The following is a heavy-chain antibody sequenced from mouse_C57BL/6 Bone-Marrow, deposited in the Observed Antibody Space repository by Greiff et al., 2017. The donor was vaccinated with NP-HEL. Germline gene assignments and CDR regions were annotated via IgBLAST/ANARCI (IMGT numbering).Heavy chain of an antibody. CDR2: IDPSDSET. Sequence: QVQLKQPGAELVRPGSSVKLSCKASGYTFTSYWMHWVKQRPIQGLEWIGNIDPSDSETHYNQKFKDKATLTVDKSSSTAYMQLSSLTSEDSAVYYWAGYVYARDYWGQGTAVTVSA. J-gene: IGHJ4*01. D-gene: IGHD2-2*01. V-gene: IGHV1-52*01. CDR3: AGYVYARDY. CDR1: GYTFTSYW.